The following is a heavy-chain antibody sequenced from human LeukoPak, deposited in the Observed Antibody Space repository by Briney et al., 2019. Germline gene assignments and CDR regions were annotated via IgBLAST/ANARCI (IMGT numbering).Heavy chain of an antibody. CDR1: GYTFTSYG. D-gene: IGHD6-19*01. CDR3: ARSEAVAGHHLFDY. J-gene: IGHJ4*02. V-gene: IGHV1-18*01. Sequence: ASVKVSCKASGYTFTSYGISWVRQAPGQGLEWMGWISAYNGNTNYAQKLQGRVTMTTDTSTSTAYMELRSLRSDDTAVYYCARSEAVAGHHLFDYWGQGTLVTVSS. CDR2: ISAYNGNT.